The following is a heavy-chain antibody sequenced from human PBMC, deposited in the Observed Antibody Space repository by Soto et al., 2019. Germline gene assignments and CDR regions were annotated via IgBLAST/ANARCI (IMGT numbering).Heavy chain of an antibody. CDR2: ISGSGGST. D-gene: IGHD3-22*01. Sequence: GGSLRLSCAASGFTFSSYAMSWVRQAPGKGLEWVSAISGSGGSTYYADSVKGRFTISRDNSTNTLYLQMNSLRAEDTAVYYCAKLPVIVFIRYYFDYWGQGTLVTVSS. CDR3: AKLPVIVFIRYYFDY. J-gene: IGHJ4*02. V-gene: IGHV3-23*01. CDR1: GFTFSSYA.